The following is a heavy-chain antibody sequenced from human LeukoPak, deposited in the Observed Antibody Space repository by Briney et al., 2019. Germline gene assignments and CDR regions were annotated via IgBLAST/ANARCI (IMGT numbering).Heavy chain of an antibody. CDR1: GFTLSSYA. CDR3: AKDFFPRWSRTSPFDY. D-gene: IGHD6-13*01. V-gene: IGHV3-23*01. J-gene: IGHJ4*02. Sequence: PGGSLRLSCAASGFTLSSYAMSWVRQAPGKGLEWVSAISGSGGSTYYADSVKGRFTIPRDNSKNTLYLQMNSLRAEDTAVYYCAKDFFPRWSRTSPFDYWGQGTLVTVSS. CDR2: ISGSGGST.